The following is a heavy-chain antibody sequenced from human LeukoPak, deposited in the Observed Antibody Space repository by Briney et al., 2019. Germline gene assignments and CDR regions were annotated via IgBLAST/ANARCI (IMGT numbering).Heavy chain of an antibody. V-gene: IGHV1-46*01. CDR2: INPSGGST. Sequence: ASVKVSCKASGYTFTSYYMHWVRQAPGQGLEWMGIINPSGGSTSYAQKFQGRVTMTRDTSTSTVYMELSSLRSEDTAVYYCARDPHTAMVEYYYYGMDVWGQGTTVTVSS. CDR1: GYTFTSYY. CDR3: ARDPHTAMVEYYYYGMDV. J-gene: IGHJ6*02. D-gene: IGHD5-18*01.